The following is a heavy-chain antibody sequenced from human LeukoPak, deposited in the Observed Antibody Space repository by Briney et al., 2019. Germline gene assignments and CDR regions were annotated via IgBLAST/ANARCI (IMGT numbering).Heavy chain of an antibody. V-gene: IGHV4-59*01. CDR3: ARDKGYCYGSGSYYFPDAFDI. CDR1: GGSISSYY. CDR2: IYYSGST. Sequence: SETLSLTCTVSGGSISSYYWSWIRQPPGKGLEWIGYIYYSGSTNYNPSLKSRVTISVDTSKNQFSLKLSSVTAADTAVYYCARDKGYCYGSGSYYFPDAFDIWGQGTMVTVSS. D-gene: IGHD3-10*01. J-gene: IGHJ3*02.